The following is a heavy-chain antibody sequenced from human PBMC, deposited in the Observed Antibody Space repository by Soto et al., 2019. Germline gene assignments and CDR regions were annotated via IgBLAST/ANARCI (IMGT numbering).Heavy chain of an antibody. Sequence: SETLSLTCTVSGGSISSGGYYWSWIRQHPGKGLEWIGYIYYSGSTYYNPSLKSRVTISVDTSKNQFSLKLSSVTAADTAVYYCAREGLSDRNNWLDPWGQGTMVTISS. CDR1: GGSISSGGYY. CDR2: IYYSGST. J-gene: IGHJ5*02. D-gene: IGHD3-22*01. CDR3: AREGLSDRNNWLDP. V-gene: IGHV4-31*03.